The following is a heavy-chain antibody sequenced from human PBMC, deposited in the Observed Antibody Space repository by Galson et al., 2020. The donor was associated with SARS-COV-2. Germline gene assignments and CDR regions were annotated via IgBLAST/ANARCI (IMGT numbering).Heavy chain of an antibody. CDR2: ISYDGSNK. V-gene: IGHV3-30*04. CDR1: GFTFSSYA. J-gene: IGHJ6*04. CDR3: ARDRAFWVAGMDV. Sequence: QLGESLKISCAASGFTFSSYAMHWVRQAPGKGLEWVAVISYDGSNKYYADSVKGRFTISRDNSKNTLYLQMNSLRAEDTAVYYCARDRAFWVAGMDVWGKGTTVTVSS. D-gene: IGHD3-16*01.